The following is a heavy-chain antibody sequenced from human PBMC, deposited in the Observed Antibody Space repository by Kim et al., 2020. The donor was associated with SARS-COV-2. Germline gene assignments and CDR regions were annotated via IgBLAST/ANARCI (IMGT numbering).Heavy chain of an antibody. D-gene: IGHD3-22*01. V-gene: IGHV3-23*01. CDR1: GFRFSIYG. J-gene: IGHJ4*02. CDR3: AKGKDGDYYDSNGYYY. CDR2: ISDSGGLT. Sequence: GGSLRLSCATSGFRFSIYGMSWVRQAPGKGLEWVSSISDSGGLTYYADSVKGRFTISRDNSKNTLYLQMNSLRVEDTAVYYCAKGKDGDYYDSNGYYYWGQGSWSPSPQ.